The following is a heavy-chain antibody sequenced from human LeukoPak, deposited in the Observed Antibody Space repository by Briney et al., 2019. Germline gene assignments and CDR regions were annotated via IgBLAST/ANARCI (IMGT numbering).Heavy chain of an antibody. CDR1: GFTFSSYA. CDR3: AKEQWLARTYFDY. V-gene: IGHV3-23*01. J-gene: IGHJ4*02. D-gene: IGHD6-19*01. CDR2: TSGSGGST. Sequence: GGSLRLSCAASGFTFSSYAMSWVRQAPGKGLEWVSATSGSGGSTYYADSVKGRFTISRDDSEDTVYLQMNSLRAEDTAVYYCAKEQWLARTYFDYWGQGTLVTVSS.